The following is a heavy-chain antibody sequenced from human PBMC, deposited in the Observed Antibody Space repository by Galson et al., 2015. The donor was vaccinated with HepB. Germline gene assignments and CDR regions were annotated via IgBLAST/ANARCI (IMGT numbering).Heavy chain of an antibody. CDR1: GYTFTGYY. D-gene: IGHD3-3*01. V-gene: IGHV1-2*04. J-gene: IGHJ4*02. CDR2: INPNGGGT. Sequence: SVKVSCKASGYTFTGYYMHWVRQAPGQGLKWMGWINPNGGGTSYAQKFQGWVTMTRDTSISTVYMELSSLKSDDTAVYYCARGTHILARSLQWLYDYWGQGTLVTVSS. CDR3: ARGTHILARSLQWLYDY.